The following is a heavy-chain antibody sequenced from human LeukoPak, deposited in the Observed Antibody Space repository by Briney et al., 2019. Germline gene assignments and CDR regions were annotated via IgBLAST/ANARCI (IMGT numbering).Heavy chain of an antibody. D-gene: IGHD4-17*01. V-gene: IGHV3-23*01. CDR1: GFIFSSYS. J-gene: IGHJ6*02. Sequence: GGSLRLSCAASGFIFSSYSMSWVRQAPGKGLEWVSVITGSGKNTYYADSVKGRFTISKDNSKNTLYLQMNSLRAEDTAVYYCSKDGADYGDYLYYYYGMDVWGQGTTVTVSS. CDR2: ITGSGKNT. CDR3: SKDGADYGDYLYYYYGMDV.